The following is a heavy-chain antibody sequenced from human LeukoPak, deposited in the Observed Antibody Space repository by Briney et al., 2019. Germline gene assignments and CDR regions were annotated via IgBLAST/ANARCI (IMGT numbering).Heavy chain of an antibody. D-gene: IGHD6-19*01. CDR2: IKPDASEK. CDR1: GFSFSSYW. J-gene: IGHJ4*02. Sequence: KPGGSLRLSCAASGFSFSSYWMSWVRQAPGKGLEWVANIKPDASEKYYVDSVKGRFTISRDNAKNLVYLQMNSLRAEDTAFYYCARDIGWYNPFDYWGQGTLSPSTQ. V-gene: IGHV3-7*03. CDR3: ARDIGWYNPFDY.